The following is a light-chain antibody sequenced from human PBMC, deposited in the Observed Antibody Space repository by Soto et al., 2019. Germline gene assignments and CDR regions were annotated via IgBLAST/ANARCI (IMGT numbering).Light chain of an antibody. CDR2: GVS. CDR1: QSVNTKY. Sequence: EIGLTQATGTLSLSPGERATLSCRASQSVNTKYLAWYQQKPGQAPRLLISGVSSRATGIPDRFSGNGSGKDFIITISRVEPEDFAVYYCQQFGTSALVTFGPGTKVDIK. J-gene: IGKJ3*01. V-gene: IGKV3-20*01. CDR3: QQFGTSALVT.